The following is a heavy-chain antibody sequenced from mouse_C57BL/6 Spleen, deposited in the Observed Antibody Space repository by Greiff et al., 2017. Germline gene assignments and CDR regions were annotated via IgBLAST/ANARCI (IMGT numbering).Heavy chain of an antibody. D-gene: IGHD1-1*01. J-gene: IGHJ3*01. CDR3: AYYYGSSSAYFAY. V-gene: IGHV3-6*01. CDR2: ISYDGSN. CDR1: GYSITSGYY. Sequence: ESGPGLVKPSQSLSLTCSVTGYSITSGYYWNWIRQFPGNKLEWMGYISYDGSNNYNPSLKNRISITRDTSKNQFFLKLNSVTTEDTATYYCAYYYGSSSAYFAYWGQGTLVTVSA.